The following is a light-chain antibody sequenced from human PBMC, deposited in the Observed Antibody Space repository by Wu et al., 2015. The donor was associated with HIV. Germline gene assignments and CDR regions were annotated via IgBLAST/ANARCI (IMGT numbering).Light chain of an antibody. CDR3: QQRSSWPWT. V-gene: IGKV3-11*01. CDR1: QSVNWY. Sequence: DILLTQSPATLSLSPGERATLSCRASQSVNWYLAWFQQKPGQVPRLLIYDSANRATGIPGRFSGSGSGTDFTVTINSLEPEDFAVYYCQQRSSWPWTFGQGTKVEIK. CDR2: DSA. J-gene: IGKJ1*01.